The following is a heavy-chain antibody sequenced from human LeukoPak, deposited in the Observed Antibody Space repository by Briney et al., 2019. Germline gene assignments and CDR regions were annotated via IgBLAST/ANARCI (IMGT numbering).Heavy chain of an antibody. D-gene: IGHD4-23*01. J-gene: IGHJ4*02. CDR1: GGSISSGSYY. CDR3: ARELTTVVNPGLVSFDY. V-gene: IGHV4-61*02. Sequence: PSQTLSLTCTVSGGSISSGSYYWSWIRQPARKGLERIGRIYTSGSTNYNPSLKSRVTMSVDTSKNQFSLKLSSVTAADTAVYYCARELTTVVNPGLVSFDYWGQGTLVTVSS. CDR2: IYTSGST.